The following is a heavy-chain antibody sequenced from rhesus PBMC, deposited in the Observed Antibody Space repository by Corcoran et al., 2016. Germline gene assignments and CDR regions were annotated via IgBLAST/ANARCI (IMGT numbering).Heavy chain of an antibody. J-gene: IGHJ4*01. D-gene: IGHD5-36*01. CDR1: GGSISSSY. Sequence: QVQLQESRPGLLKPSETLSLTCAVPGGSISSSYWSWIRQSPGKGLEWIGYIYGVSGRTNYNPSLKSRVTISTDTSKNQVSLKLSSVTAADTAVYYCAKYGYSYAYDYWGQGVLVTVSS. CDR2: IYGVSGRT. CDR3: AKYGYSYAYDY. V-gene: IGHV4-165*01.